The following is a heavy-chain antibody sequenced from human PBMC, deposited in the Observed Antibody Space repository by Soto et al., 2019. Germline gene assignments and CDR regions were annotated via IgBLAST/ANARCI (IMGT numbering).Heavy chain of an antibody. V-gene: IGHV3-33*08. CDR1: GFTFSSYG. J-gene: IGHJ4*02. D-gene: IGHD3-10*01. CDR3: ARVPTEGSGSYFDY. Sequence: QVQLVESGGGVVQPGRSLRLSCAASGFTFSSYGMHWVRQAPGKGLEWVAVIWYDGSNKYYVDSVKGRFTISRDNSKNTLYLQMNSLRAEDTAVYYCARVPTEGSGSYFDYWGQGTLVTVSS. CDR2: IWYDGSNK.